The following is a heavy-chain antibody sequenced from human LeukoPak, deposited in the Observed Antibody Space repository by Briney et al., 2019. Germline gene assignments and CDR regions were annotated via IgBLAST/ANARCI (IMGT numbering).Heavy chain of an antibody. Sequence: GESLKISCKGSGYSFTSYWIGWVRQMPGKGLEWMGIIYPGDSDTRYSPSFQGQVAISADKSISTAYLQWSSLKASDTAMYYCARHGTPTTRAYYYGMDVWGQGTTVTVSS. V-gene: IGHV5-51*01. J-gene: IGHJ6*02. CDR2: IYPGDSDT. CDR1: GYSFTSYW. CDR3: ARHGTPTTRAYYYGMDV. D-gene: IGHD1-7*01.